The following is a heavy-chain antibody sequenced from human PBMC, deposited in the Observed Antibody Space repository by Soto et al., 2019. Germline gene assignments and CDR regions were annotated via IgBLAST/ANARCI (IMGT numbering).Heavy chain of an antibody. CDR2: VYYGGAIFYSGNI. D-gene: IGHD3-3*02. CDR1: GDSISSSNSH. CDR3: VRYDRINMKPYSPEGFHI. J-gene: IGHJ3*02. Sequence: SLTFTVSGDSISSSNSHWGWTRQPPGKGLEYIGSVYYGGAIFYSGNIYYNPSLKSRVTISVDTSKNQFSLRLSSVTAADTGVYYCVRYDRINMKPYSPEGFHIWGQGTMVTVSS. V-gene: IGHV4-39*01.